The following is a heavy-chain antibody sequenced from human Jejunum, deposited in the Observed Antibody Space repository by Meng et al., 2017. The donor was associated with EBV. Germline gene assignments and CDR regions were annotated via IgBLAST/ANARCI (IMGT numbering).Heavy chain of an antibody. J-gene: IGHJ5*02. CDR2: IYYTGRT. CDR3: ATSMSGYSYGYS. CDR1: GASISSSHW. Sequence: QGQVQGSGPGLAHPSGTLSLTCAVSGASISSSHWLSWVRQAPGEGLEWIGEIYYTGRTNYNPSLKSRVSMSIDKSKNQFSLNLNSVTVADTAVYDCATSMSGYSYGYSWGQGTLVTVSS. D-gene: IGHD5-12*01. V-gene: IGHV4-4*02.